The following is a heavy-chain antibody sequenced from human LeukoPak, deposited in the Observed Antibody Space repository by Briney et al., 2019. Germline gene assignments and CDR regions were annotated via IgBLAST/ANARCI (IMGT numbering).Heavy chain of an antibody. CDR1: GLTFDDYA. CDR2: ISWDGGST. V-gene: IGHV3-43D*03. Sequence: GGSLRLSCAASGLTFDDYAMHWVRQAPGKGLEWVSLISWDGGSTYYADSVKGRSTISRDNSKNSLYLQMNSLRAEDTALYYCAKDMGGGIAAAGIDYWGQGTLVTVSS. D-gene: IGHD6-13*01. CDR3: AKDMGGGIAAAGIDY. J-gene: IGHJ4*02.